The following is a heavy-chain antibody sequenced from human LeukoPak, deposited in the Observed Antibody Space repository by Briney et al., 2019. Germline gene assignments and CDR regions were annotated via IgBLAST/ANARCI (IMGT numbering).Heavy chain of an antibody. CDR2: IIPILGIA. V-gene: IGHV1-69*02. D-gene: IGHD3-3*01. CDR1: GGTFSSYT. J-gene: IGHJ6*03. CDR3: ADSQRRFLEELYYYYYMDV. Sequence: SVKVSCKASGGTFSSYTISWVRRAPGQGLEWMGRIIPILGIANYAQKFQGRVTITADKSTSTAYMELSSLRAEDAAVYYCADSQRRFLEELYYYYYMDVWGKGTTVTVSS.